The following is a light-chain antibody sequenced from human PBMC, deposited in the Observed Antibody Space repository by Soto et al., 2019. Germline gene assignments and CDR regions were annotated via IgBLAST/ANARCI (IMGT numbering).Light chain of an antibody. CDR2: EVN. Sequence: QSVLTQPASVSGSPGQSITISCTGHSSDVGGYDYVSWYQHHPGKAPKLMISEVNNRPSGVSNRFSGSKSANTASLTISGLQAEDEADYYCMSYTSSTTWVFGGGTKLTVL. CDR1: SSDVGGYDY. J-gene: IGLJ3*02. V-gene: IGLV2-14*01. CDR3: MSYTSSTTWV.